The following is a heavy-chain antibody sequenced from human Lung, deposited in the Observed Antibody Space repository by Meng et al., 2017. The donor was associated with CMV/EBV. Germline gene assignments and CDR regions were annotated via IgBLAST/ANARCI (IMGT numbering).Heavy chain of an antibody. D-gene: IGHD2/OR15-2a*01. CDR3: ARDTDSTDYWGWFDP. Sequence: SETXSLXXPFSGGSINSGSYSWSWIRQHPAKGLEWIGYIYHSGTTYYNPSLRSRLTMSLDTSNNPFSIKVTSVTAAETAVYYCARDTDSTDYWGWFDPWGQGXLVTVSS. CDR2: IYHSGTT. V-gene: IGHV4-31*02. CDR1: GGSINSGSYS. J-gene: IGHJ5*01.